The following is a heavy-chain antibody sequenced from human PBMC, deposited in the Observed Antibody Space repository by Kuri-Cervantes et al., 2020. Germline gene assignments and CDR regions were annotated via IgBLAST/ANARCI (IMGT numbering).Heavy chain of an antibody. J-gene: IGHJ6*03. V-gene: IGHV1-69*05. D-gene: IGHD6-19*01. CDR3: ATGPKKVAGYYYMDV. CDR1: GGTFSSYA. Sequence: SVKVSCKASGGTFSSYAISWVRQAPGQGLEWMGGIIPIFGTANYAQKFQGRVTITTDESTSTAYMELSSLRSEDTAVYYCATGPKKVAGYYYMDVWGKGTTVTVSS. CDR2: IIPIFGTA.